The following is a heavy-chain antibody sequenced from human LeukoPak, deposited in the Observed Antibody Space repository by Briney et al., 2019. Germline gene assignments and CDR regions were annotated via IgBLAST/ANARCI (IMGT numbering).Heavy chain of an antibody. Sequence: SETLSLTCAVYGGSFSSYYWSWIRQPPGKGLEWIGYIYYSGSTNYNPSLKSRVTISVDTSKNQFSLKLSSVTAADTAVYYCARVQIAAAYYYYMDVWGKGTTVTVSS. J-gene: IGHJ6*03. D-gene: IGHD6-13*01. CDR3: ARVQIAAAYYYYMDV. CDR1: GGSFSSYY. CDR2: IYYSGST. V-gene: IGHV4-59*01.